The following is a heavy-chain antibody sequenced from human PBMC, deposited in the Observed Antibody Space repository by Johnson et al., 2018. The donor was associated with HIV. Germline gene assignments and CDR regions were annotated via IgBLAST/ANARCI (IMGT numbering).Heavy chain of an antibody. Sequence: QVQLVESGGGVVQPGRSLRLSCAASGFTFSSYGMHWVRQAPGKGLAWVAVIWYDGSNKYYADSVTGRFTISRDNSKNTLYLQMNSLRAEDTAVYYCAREGTLGAFDIWGQGTMVTVSS. D-gene: IGHD1-1*01. J-gene: IGHJ3*02. CDR2: IWYDGSNK. V-gene: IGHV3-30*19. CDR1: GFTFSSYG. CDR3: AREGTLGAFDI.